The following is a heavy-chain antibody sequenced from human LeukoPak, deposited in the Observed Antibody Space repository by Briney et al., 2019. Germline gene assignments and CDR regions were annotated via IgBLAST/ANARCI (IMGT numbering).Heavy chain of an antibody. Sequence: PGGSLRLSCAGSGFTFSGYSMSWVRQAPGKGLEWVSFISGSSSYINYADSVKGRFTISRDNAENSVYLQMNSLRAEDTAMYYCARLPVGAVPASNYFDYWGQGTLVTVSS. CDR3: ARLPVGAVPASNYFDY. V-gene: IGHV3-21*01. CDR2: ISGSSSYI. D-gene: IGHD6-19*01. CDR1: GFTFSGYS. J-gene: IGHJ4*02.